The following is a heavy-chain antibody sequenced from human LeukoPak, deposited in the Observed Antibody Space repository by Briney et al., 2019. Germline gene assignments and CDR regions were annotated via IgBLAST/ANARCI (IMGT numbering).Heavy chain of an antibody. D-gene: IGHD3-10*01. CDR2: TYYSGST. Sequence: PSETLSLTCTVSGGSISSSSYYWGWIRQPPGKGLEWIGSTYYSGSTYYNPSLKSRVTVSVDTSKNQFSLKLSSVTAADTAVYYCARDRGHYGLDYWGQGTLVTVSS. V-gene: IGHV4-39*07. J-gene: IGHJ4*02. CDR1: GGSISSSSYY. CDR3: ARDRGHYGLDY.